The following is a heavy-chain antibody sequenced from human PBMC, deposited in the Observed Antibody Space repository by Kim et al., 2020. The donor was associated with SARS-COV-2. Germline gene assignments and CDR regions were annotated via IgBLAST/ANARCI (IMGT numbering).Heavy chain of an antibody. CDR1: GGSISSSSYY. J-gene: IGHJ5*02. V-gene: IGHV4-39*01. D-gene: IGHD6-13*01. CDR3: ARLIAAAALVYP. CDR2: IYYSGST. Sequence: SETLSLTCTVSGGSISSSSYYWGWIRQPPGKGLEWIGSIYYSGSTYYNPSLKSRVTISVDTSKNQFSLKLSSVTAADTAVYYCARLIAAAALVYPWGQGTLVTVSS.